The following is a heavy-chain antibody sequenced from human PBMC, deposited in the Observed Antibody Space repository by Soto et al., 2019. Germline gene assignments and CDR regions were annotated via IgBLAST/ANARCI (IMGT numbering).Heavy chain of an antibody. V-gene: IGHV1-69*12. CDR1: GGTFSSYA. J-gene: IGHJ2*01. CDR2: IIPIFGTT. Sequence: QVKLVQSGAEVKKPGSSVKVSCKASGGTFSSYAISWVRQAPGQGLEWMGGIIPIFGTTNYAQKFQGRATITADESTSTAYMELNSLRSEDTAVYYCARVVTVVKSFHYWYFDLWGRGTLVTVSS. CDR3: ARVVTVVKSFHYWYFDL. D-gene: IGHD2-15*01.